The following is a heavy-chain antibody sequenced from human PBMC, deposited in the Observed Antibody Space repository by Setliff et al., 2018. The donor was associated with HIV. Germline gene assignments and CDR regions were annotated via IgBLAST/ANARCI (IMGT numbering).Heavy chain of an antibody. Sequence: GASVKVSCKVSGYTLTELSVHWVRQAPGNGLEWMGGFDPEQSETVYAQRFQGRVTFTEDTSTDTAYMDLISLTSDDTAVYFCAAPLTGPDGFDMWGQGTMVTVSS. CDR1: GYTLTELS. J-gene: IGHJ3*02. D-gene: IGHD3-9*01. CDR3: AAPLTGPDGFDM. V-gene: IGHV1-24*01. CDR2: FDPEQSET.